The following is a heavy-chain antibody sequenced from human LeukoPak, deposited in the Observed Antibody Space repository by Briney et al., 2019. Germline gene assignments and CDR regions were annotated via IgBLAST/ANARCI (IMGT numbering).Heavy chain of an antibody. CDR1: GYTSTGYY. CDR3: ARGESWIQLWYYYMDV. J-gene: IGHJ6*03. CDR2: INPNSGGT. Sequence: GASVKVSCKASGYTSTGYYMHWVRQAPGQGLEWMGWINPNSGGTNYAQKFQGRVTMTRDTSISTAYMELSRLRSDDTAVYYCARGESWIQLWYYYMDVWGKGTTVTVSS. V-gene: IGHV1-2*02. D-gene: IGHD5-18*01.